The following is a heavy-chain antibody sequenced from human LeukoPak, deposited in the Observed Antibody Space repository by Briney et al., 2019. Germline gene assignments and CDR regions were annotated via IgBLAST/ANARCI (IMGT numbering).Heavy chain of an antibody. J-gene: IGHJ4*02. Sequence: GGSLRLSCAASGFTVSSYAMSWVRQAPGKGLEWVSAISGSGGSTYYADSVKGRFTISRDNSKNTLYLQMNSLRAEDTALYYCARAVDYDTSGYHYFDSWGQGTLVTVSS. CDR3: ARAVDYDTSGYHYFDS. D-gene: IGHD3-22*01. CDR1: GFTVSSYA. CDR2: ISGSGGST. V-gene: IGHV3-23*01.